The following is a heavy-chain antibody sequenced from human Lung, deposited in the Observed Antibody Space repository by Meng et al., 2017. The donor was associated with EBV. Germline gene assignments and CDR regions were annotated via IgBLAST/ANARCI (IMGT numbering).Heavy chain of an antibody. CDR3: ARGLWYYDRGGYFDN. D-gene: IGHD3-22*01. V-gene: IGHV4-31*03. J-gene: IGHJ4*02. CDR2: IYHSGST. Sequence: VPRQESGPGLVKSSQTPSLTCSVSGGSISSGGSYCTCIRQHPGKGLEWIGEIYHSGSTNYNPSLKSRVTISVDKSKNQFSLKLSSVTAADTAVYYCARGLWYYDRGGYFDNWGRGTLVTVSS. CDR1: GGSISSGGSY.